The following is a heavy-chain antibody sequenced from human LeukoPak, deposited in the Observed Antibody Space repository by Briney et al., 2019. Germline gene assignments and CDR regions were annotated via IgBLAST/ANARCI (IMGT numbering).Heavy chain of an antibody. CDR1: NDSISSGDYY. Sequence: SETLSLTCTVSNDSISSGDYYWNWIRQPPGKGLEWIGYIFHRGGTSYNPSLKSRILFSVDTSQNQFSLKLNSVTAADTAVYYCVREILYCSGGSCYRGPFDNWGQGTLVTVSS. D-gene: IGHD2-15*01. J-gene: IGHJ4*02. V-gene: IGHV4-30-4*01. CDR2: IFHRGGT. CDR3: VREILYCSGGSCYRGPFDN.